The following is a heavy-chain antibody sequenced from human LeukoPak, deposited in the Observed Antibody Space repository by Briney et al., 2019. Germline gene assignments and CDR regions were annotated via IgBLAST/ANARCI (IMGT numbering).Heavy chain of an antibody. CDR2: IYSTGNT. CDR1: GASISTNNYC. Sequence: PSETLSLTCTVSGASISTNNYCWGWIRQPPGKGLESLANIYSTGNTYYNPSLQSRVSISVDTSKNQISLKLSSVTAADTAVYFCASRYCPTSNHHLLGAFWGQGTLVTVSS. CDR3: ASRYCPTSNHHLLGAF. D-gene: IGHD2-8*01. V-gene: IGHV4-39*01. J-gene: IGHJ4*02.